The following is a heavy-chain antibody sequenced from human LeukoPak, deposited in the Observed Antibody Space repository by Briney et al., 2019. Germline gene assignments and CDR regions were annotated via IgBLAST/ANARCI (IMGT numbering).Heavy chain of an antibody. V-gene: IGHV3-48*03. CDR2: ISSSGSTI. CDR3: ARAPPEYYYDSSGQQVAFDI. CDR1: GFTFSSYE. Sequence: PGGSLRLPCAASGFTFSSYEMNWVRQAPGKGLEWVSYISSSGSTIYYADSVKGRFTISRDNAKNSLYLQMNSLRAEDTAVYYCARAPPEYYYDSSGQQVAFDIWGQGTMVTVSS. J-gene: IGHJ3*02. D-gene: IGHD3-22*01.